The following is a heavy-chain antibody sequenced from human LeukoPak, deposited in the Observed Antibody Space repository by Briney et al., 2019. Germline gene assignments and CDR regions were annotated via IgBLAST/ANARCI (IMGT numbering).Heavy chain of an antibody. J-gene: IGHJ6*02. CDR3: VSCSGSYGFGMDV. CDR1: GDSTYY. D-gene: IGHD3-10*02. CDR2: NFHSGTT. Sequence: SETPSLTCAVSGDSTYYWSWIGAPAGKGLEWMGYNFHSGTTNYKLSPESGVTMSVDPSKNHFSMQVTSVTAADTAIYYCVSCSGSYGFGMDVWGQGTTVTVSS. V-gene: IGHV4-59*01.